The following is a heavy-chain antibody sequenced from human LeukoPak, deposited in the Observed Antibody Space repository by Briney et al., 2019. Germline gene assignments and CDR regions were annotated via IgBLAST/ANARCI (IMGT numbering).Heavy chain of an antibody. CDR3: ARVGDGSGSYYPFDP. CDR2: IYHSGST. D-gene: IGHD3-10*01. Sequence: SGTLSLTCAVSGGSISSSNWWSLVRQPPGKGLEWIGEIYHSGSTNYNPSLKSRVTISVDKSKNQFSLKLSSVTVADTAVYYCARVGDGSGSYYPFDPWGQGTLVTVSS. CDR1: GGSISSSNW. J-gene: IGHJ5*02. V-gene: IGHV4-4*02.